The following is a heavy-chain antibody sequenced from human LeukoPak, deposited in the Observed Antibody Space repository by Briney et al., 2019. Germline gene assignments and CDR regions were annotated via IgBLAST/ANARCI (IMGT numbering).Heavy chain of an antibody. J-gene: IGHJ4*02. CDR3: ARGGDFWSGTAFDY. V-gene: IGHV3-30*04. D-gene: IGHD3-3*01. CDR1: GFTFSSYA. Sequence: PGGSLRLSCAASGFTFSSYAMHWVRQAPGKGLEWVAVISYDGSNKYYADSVKGRFTISRDNSKNTLYLQMNSLRAEDAAVYYCARGGDFWSGTAFDYWGQGTLVTASS. CDR2: ISYDGSNK.